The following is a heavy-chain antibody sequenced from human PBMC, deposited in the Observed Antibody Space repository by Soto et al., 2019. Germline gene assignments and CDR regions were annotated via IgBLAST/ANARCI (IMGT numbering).Heavy chain of an antibody. J-gene: IGHJ4*02. D-gene: IGHD6-19*01. CDR2: IWYDASNK. CDR3: ARDCAGYSSGWYQRGGFDY. CDR1: GFTFSSYG. Sequence: QVQLVESGGGVVQPGRSLRLSCAASGFTFSSYGMHWVRQAPGKGLEWVAVIWYDASNKYYADSVKGRFTISRDNSKNTLYQQMNSLRAEDTAVYYCARDCAGYSSGWYQRGGFDYWGQGTLVTVSS. V-gene: IGHV3-33*01.